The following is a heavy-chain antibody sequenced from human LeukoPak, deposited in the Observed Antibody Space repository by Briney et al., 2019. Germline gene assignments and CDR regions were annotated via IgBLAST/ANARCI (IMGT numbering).Heavy chain of an antibody. CDR2: ISAYNGNT. D-gene: IGHD2-21*02. Sequence: ASVKVSCKASGYTFTIYGISWVRQAPGQGLEWMGWISAYNGNTNYAQKLQGRVTMTTDTSTSTAYMELRSLRSDATALYYCARVACAHCRVDDWGQGTLVTVSS. V-gene: IGHV1-18*01. CDR3: ARVACAHCRVDD. J-gene: IGHJ4*02. CDR1: GYTFTIYG.